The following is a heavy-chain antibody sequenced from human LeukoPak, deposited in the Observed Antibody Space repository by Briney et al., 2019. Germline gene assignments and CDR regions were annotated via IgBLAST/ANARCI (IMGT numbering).Heavy chain of an antibody. D-gene: IGHD6-13*01. CDR1: GFTFSAYA. CDR3: ARVYSTSWYPFDY. V-gene: IGHV3-21*01. Sequence: PGGSLRLSCEASGFTFSAYAMTWVRQAPGKGLEWVSSISTSSSHIYYADAVEGRFTISRDNAKNSLFLQMNSLRAEDTAIYYCARVYSTSWYPFDYWGQGTLVTVSS. CDR2: ISTSSSHI. J-gene: IGHJ4*02.